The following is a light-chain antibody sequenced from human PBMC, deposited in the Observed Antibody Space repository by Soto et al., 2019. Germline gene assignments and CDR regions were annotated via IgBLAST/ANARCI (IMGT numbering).Light chain of an antibody. CDR1: SSDVGGYNY. CDR3: CSYAGSYTP. CDR2: DVS. Sequence: QSALTQPRSVSGSPGQSVTISCTGTSSDVGGYNYVSWYQQHPGKAPKLMIYDVSKRPSGVPDRFSGSKSGNTASLTISGLQAEDEADYCCCSYAGSYTPFGTGTKLTVL. J-gene: IGLJ1*01. V-gene: IGLV2-11*01.